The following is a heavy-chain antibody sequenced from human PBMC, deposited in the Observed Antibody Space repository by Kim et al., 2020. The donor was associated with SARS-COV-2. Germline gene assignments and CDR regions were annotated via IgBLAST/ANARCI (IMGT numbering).Heavy chain of an antibody. CDR2: IYYSGST. J-gene: IGHJ4*02. Sequence: SETLSLTCTVSGGSISSSSYYWGWIRQPPGKGLEWIGSIYYSGSTYYNPSLKSRVTISVDTSKNQFSLKLSSVTAADTAVYYCARILYLWFGELSHEIDYWGQGTLVTVSS. CDR3: ARILYLWFGELSHEIDY. V-gene: IGHV4-39*07. D-gene: IGHD3-10*01. CDR1: GGSISSSSYY.